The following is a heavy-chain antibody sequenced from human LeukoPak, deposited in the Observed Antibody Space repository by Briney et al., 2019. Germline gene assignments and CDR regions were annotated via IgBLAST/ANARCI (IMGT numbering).Heavy chain of an antibody. CDR3: AKDLKEGRYYFDY. CDR1: GFTFSSYA. CDR2: ISGSGGST. J-gene: IGHJ4*02. Sequence: PGGSLRLSCAASGFTFSSYAMSWVRQAPGKGLEWVSAISGSGGSTYYADSVKGRFTISRDNSKYTLYLQMNSLRAEDTAVYYCAKDLKEGRYYFDYWGQGTLVTVSS. V-gene: IGHV3-23*01.